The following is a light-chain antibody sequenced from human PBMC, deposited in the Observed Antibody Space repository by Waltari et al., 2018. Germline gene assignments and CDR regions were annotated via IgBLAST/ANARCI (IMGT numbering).Light chain of an antibody. CDR1: QSVGIY. V-gene: IGKV3-11*01. CDR2: DAS. J-gene: IGKJ2*02. Sequence: IVLTQSPDTLSLSPGERATLSCWASQSVGIYLAWYQQKPCQAPRLLIYDASKRATGIPARFSGSGSGTDFTLTISSLEPEDFAVYYCQQRSISCTFGQGTRLEI. CDR3: QQRSISCT.